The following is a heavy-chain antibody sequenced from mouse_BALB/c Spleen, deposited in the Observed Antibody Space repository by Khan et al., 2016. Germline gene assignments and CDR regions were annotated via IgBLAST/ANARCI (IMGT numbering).Heavy chain of an antibody. CDR2: ISYSGST. D-gene: IGHD2-3*01. CDR1: GYSITSDYA. V-gene: IGHV3-2*02. Sequence: EVQLQESGPGLVKPSQSLSLTCTVTGYSITSDYAWNWIRQFPGNKLEWMGYISYSGSTSYNPSLKSRISITRDTSKNQFFLQLNSVTTEDTATXYCARGDGYYVWFAYWGQGTLVTVSA. CDR3: ARGDGYYVWFAY. J-gene: IGHJ3*01.